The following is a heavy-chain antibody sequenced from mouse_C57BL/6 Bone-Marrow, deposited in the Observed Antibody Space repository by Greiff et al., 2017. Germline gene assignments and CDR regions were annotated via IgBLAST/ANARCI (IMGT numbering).Heavy chain of an antibody. J-gene: IGHJ2*01. CDR3: TRRDYGSSSPFYY. D-gene: IGHD1-1*01. CDR1: GYTFTSYW. Sequence: VQLQQSGTVLARPGASVKMSCKTSGYTFTSYWMHWVKQRPGQGLEWIGAIYPGNSDTSYNQKFKGKAKLTAVTSASTAYMELSSLTNEDSAVYYCTRRDYGSSSPFYYWGQGTTLTVSS. V-gene: IGHV1-5*01. CDR2: IYPGNSDT.